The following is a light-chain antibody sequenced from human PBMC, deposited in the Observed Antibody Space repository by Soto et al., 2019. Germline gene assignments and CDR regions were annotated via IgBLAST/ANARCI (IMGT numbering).Light chain of an antibody. CDR3: QQSYSTPGT. CDR1: QRIDNF. J-gene: IGKJ4*01. V-gene: IGKV1-39*01. Sequence: DIQMTQSPSFLSASVGDRVTITCRASQRIDNFLNWYQQKPGKAPKLLIYGASSLQSGVPSRFSGSGSGTDFTLTISSLQPEDFATYYCQQSYSTPGTFGGGTKVDIK. CDR2: GAS.